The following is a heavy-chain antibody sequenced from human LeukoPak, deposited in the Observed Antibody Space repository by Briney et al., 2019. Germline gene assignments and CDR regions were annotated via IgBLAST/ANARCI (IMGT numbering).Heavy chain of an antibody. Sequence: PSETLSLTCTVSGGSISSYYWSWIRQPPGKGLEWIGYIYYSGSTNYNPSLKSRVTISVDTSKNQFSLKLSSVTAADTAVYYCARSNYGDYARIYYYYYGMDVWGQGTTVTVSS. D-gene: IGHD4-17*01. V-gene: IGHV4-59*01. CDR1: GGSISSYY. CDR2: IYYSGST. J-gene: IGHJ6*02. CDR3: ARSNYGDYARIYYYYYGMDV.